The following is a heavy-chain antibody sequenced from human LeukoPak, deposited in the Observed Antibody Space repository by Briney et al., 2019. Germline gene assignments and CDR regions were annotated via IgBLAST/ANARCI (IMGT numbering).Heavy chain of an antibody. CDR1: GFTFSSYA. D-gene: IGHD3-10*01. CDR2: ISYDGSNK. CDR3: ARDREVRGVIIRGYYFDY. Sequence: PGGSLRLSCAASGFTFSSYAMHWVRQAPGKGLEWVAVISYDGSNKYYADSVKGRFTISRDNSKNTLYLQMNSLGAEDTAVYYCARDREVRGVIIRGYYFDYWGQGTLVTVSS. J-gene: IGHJ4*02. V-gene: IGHV3-30-3*01.